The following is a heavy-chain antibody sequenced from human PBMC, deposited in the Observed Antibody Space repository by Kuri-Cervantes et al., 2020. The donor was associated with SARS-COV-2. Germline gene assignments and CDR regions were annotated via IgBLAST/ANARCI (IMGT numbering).Heavy chain of an antibody. J-gene: IGHJ4*02. Sequence: GESLKISCQASGYRFTGYWIGWVRQMPGKALEWMGLTYPYDSDTRYNPSFQGHITISIDKSISTAFLQWSSLEASDTATYYCARLKQVALDPFDSWGQGTLVTVSS. D-gene: IGHD1/OR15-1a*01. CDR1: GYRFTGYW. CDR2: TYPYDSDT. CDR3: ARLKQVALDPFDS. V-gene: IGHV5-51*01.